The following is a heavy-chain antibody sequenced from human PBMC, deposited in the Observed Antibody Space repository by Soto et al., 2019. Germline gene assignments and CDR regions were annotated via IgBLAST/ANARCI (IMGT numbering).Heavy chain of an antibody. CDR2: IKQDGSKK. D-gene: IGHD3-9*01. CDR1: GFTFSSYW. CDR3: ARGKRYFDWLSEEGDY. V-gene: IGHV3-7*01. Sequence: GGSLRLSCAASGFTFSSYWMSWVRQAPGKGLEWVANIKQDGSKKYYVDSVKGRFTISRDNAKNSLYLQMNSLRAEDTAVYYCARGKRYFDWLSEEGDYWGQGTLVTVSS. J-gene: IGHJ4*02.